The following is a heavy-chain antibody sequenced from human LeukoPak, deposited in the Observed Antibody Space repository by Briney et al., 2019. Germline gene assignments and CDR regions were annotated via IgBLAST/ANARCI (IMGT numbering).Heavy chain of an antibody. J-gene: IGHJ3*02. CDR3: ARDQSHNRIFDI. Sequence: ASVKVSCKASRYTFTVYYLHWVRQAPGQGLEWMGWINPNSGGTNYAQKFQGRVTMTRDTSISTAYMELSRLRSDDTAVYYCARDQSHNRIFDIWGQGTMVTVSS. CDR2: INPNSGGT. CDR1: RYTFTVYY. V-gene: IGHV1-2*02.